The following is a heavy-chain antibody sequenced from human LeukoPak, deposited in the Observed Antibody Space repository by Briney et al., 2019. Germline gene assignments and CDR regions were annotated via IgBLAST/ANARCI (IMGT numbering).Heavy chain of an antibody. D-gene: IGHD3-10*01. V-gene: IGHV3-30*18. CDR1: GFTFSSYG. CDR2: ISYDGSNK. CDR3: AKDSKVLPSTQWYFQH. J-gene: IGHJ1*01. Sequence: PGGSLRLSCAASGFTFSSYGMHWVRQAPGKGLEWVAVISYDGSNKYYADSVKGRFTISRDNSKNTLYLQMNSLRAEDTAVYYCAKDSKVLPSTQWYFQHWGQAPWSPSPQ.